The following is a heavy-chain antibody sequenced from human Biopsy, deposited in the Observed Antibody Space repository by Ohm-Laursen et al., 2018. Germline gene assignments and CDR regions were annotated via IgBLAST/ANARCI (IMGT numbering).Heavy chain of an antibody. J-gene: IGHJ2*01. CDR1: GDSISSYY. CDR3: ARDRGYYSDRTVPGYLDL. CDR2: VYYTGST. V-gene: IGHV4-59*01. D-gene: IGHD3-22*01. Sequence: GILSLTCTVSGDSISSYYWSWIRQPPGKGLQWIGYVYYTGSTDYNPSLQSRVTISVDTSKNHFSLRLRSVTPADTAIYYCARDRGYYSDRTVPGYLDLWGRGTLVTVSS.